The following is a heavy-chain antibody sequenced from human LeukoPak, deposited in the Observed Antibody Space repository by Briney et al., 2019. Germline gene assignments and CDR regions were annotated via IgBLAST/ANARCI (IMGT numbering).Heavy chain of an antibody. Sequence: GGSLRLFCAASGFTFSNAWMSWVRQAPGKGLEWVGRIKSKTDGGTTDYAAPVKGRFTISRDDSKNTLYLQMNSLKTEDTAVYYCTTTPGDGYNYNYYWGQGTLVTVSS. V-gene: IGHV3-15*01. J-gene: IGHJ4*02. CDR1: GFTFSNAW. CDR2: IKSKTDGGTT. D-gene: IGHD5-24*01. CDR3: TTTPGDGYNYNYY.